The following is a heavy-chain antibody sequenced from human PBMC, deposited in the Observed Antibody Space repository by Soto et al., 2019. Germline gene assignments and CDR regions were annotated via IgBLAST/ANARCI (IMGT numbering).Heavy chain of an antibody. D-gene: IGHD3-10*01. J-gene: IGHJ5*02. CDR3: ARDWWGDFGVREGP. CDR2: IIPIFGTA. CDR1: GGTFSSYA. Sequence: QVQLVQSGAEVKKPGSSVKVSCKASGGTFSSYAISWVRQAPGQGLEWMGGIIPIFGTANYAQKPQGRVTMTPDTSTSTAYMELRSLRSDDTAVYYCARDWWGDFGVREGPWGQGTLVTVSS. V-gene: IGHV1-69*06.